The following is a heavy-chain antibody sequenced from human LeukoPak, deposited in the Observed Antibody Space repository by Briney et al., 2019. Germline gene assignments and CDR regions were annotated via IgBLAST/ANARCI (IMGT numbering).Heavy chain of an antibody. CDR2: ISSSGSTI. CDR1: GFTFSSYE. V-gene: IGHV3-48*03. D-gene: IGHD3-3*01. Sequence: GGSLRLSCAASGFTFSSYEMNWVRQAPGKGLEWVSYISSSGSTIYYADSVKGRFTISRDNAKNSLYLQMNSLRAEDTALYYCARGGITIFGVVIHYFDYWGQGTLVTVSS. CDR3: ARGGITIFGVVIHYFDY. J-gene: IGHJ4*02.